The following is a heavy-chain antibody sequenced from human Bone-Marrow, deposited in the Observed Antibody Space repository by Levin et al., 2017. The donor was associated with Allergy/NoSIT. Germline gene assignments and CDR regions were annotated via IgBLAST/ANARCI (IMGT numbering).Heavy chain of an antibody. CDR2: IWYDGSNE. Sequence: GESLKISCAASGFTFSNYGMHWVRQAPGKGLGCVAVIWYDGSNEYYIDSVKGRFTISRDNSKYTLYLEMTSLRAEDTAMYYCGRDDEDGHPLGYWGQGTPVTVSS. CDR3: GRDDEDGHPLGY. V-gene: IGHV3-33*01. J-gene: IGHJ4*02. CDR1: GFTFSNYG.